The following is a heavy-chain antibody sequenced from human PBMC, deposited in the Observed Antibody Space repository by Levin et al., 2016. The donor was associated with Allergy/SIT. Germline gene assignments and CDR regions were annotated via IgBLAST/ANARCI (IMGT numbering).Heavy chain of an antibody. J-gene: IGHJ6*02. V-gene: IGHV4-34*01. Sequence: SETLSLTCAVYGGSFSGYYWSWIRQPPGKGLEWIGEINHSGSTNYNPSLKSRVTISVDTSKNQFSLKLSSVTAADTAVYYCASEGAATRGYYYGMDVWGQGTTVTVSS. CDR1: GGSFSGYY. CDR2: INHSGST. CDR3: ASEGAATRGYYYGMDV. D-gene: IGHD2-15*01.